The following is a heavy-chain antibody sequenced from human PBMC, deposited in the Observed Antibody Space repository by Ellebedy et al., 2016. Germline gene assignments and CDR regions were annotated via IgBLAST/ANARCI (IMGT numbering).Heavy chain of an antibody. J-gene: IGHJ4*02. CDR1: GLTFNSYD. V-gene: IGHV3-23*01. D-gene: IGHD6-19*01. CDR3: AISGWAYSFDY. Sequence: GGSLRLXXAASGLTFNSYDMNWVRQAPGKGLEWVSGISGSGGPTNYADSVRGRFTISRDNSKNTVYLQMNSLRAEDTAVYYCAISGWAYSFDYWGQGTLVTVSS. CDR2: ISGSGGPT.